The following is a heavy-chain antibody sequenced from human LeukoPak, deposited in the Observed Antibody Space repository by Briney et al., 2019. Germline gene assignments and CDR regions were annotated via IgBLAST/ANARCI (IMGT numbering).Heavy chain of an antibody. CDR3: ARLAGATPFDY. J-gene: IGHJ4*02. D-gene: IGHD1-26*01. Sequence: SETLSLTCTVSGYSISSGYYWGWIRQPPGKGLEWIGSIYHSGSTYYNPSLKSRVTISVDTSKNQFSLKLSSVTAADTAEYYCARLAGATPFDYWGQGTLVTVSS. CDR2: IYHSGST. CDR1: GYSISSGYY. V-gene: IGHV4-38-2*02.